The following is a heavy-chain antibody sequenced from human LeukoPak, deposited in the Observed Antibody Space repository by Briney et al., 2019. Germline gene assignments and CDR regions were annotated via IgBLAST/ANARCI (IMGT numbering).Heavy chain of an antibody. CDR3: ARVTGQKDY. CDR1: GFTFS. D-gene: IGHD3-9*01. V-gene: IGHV3-30*04. J-gene: IGHJ4*02. CDR2: ISYDGSNK. Sequence: PGRSLRLSCAASGFTFSMHWVRQAPGKGLEWVAVISYDGSNKYYADSVKGRFTISRDNSKNTLYLQMNSLRAEDTAVYYCARVTGQKDYWGQGTLVTVSS.